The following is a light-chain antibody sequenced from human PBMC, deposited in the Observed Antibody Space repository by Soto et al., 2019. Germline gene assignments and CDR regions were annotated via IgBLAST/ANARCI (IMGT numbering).Light chain of an antibody. CDR2: GAS. CDR3: HQYGSSPPFT. J-gene: IGKJ5*01. CDR1: WRVSSSN. Sequence: EIQLTHAPGTLSLSLRQSATLSCRAIWRVSSSNVAWYDQKPRQPPTLLIYGASSSATGSPDSFSSSGSGTDFTLTTIRLEPEDFAVYYCHQYGSSPPFTFGQGTRL. V-gene: IGKV3-20*01.